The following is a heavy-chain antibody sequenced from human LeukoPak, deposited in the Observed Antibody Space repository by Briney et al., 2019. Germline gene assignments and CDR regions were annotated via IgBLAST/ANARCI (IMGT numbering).Heavy chain of an antibody. CDR1: GYTFTSYD. V-gene: IGHV1-8*01. D-gene: IGHD6-19*01. Sequence: GASVKVSCKASGYTFTSYDINWVRQATGQGLEWMGWMNPNSGNTGYAQKFQGRVTMTRNTSISTAYMELSSLRSEDTAVYYCARDYGGQWLVGAQLGYTYYYYGMDVWGQGTTVTVSS. J-gene: IGHJ6*02. CDR3: ARDYGGQWLVGAQLGYTYYYYGMDV. CDR2: MNPNSGNT.